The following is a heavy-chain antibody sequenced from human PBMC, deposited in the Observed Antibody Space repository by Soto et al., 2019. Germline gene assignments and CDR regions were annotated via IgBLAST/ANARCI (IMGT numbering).Heavy chain of an antibody. CDR3: SRGGYSRGSYVRDYYYYAIDV. CDR1: GGTFSSYA. V-gene: IGHV1-69*01. Sequence: QVQLVQSGAEVKKPGSSVKVSCKASGGTFSSYAISWVRQAPGQGLEWMGGLIPMVGTPNYAQKFQGRVAITADVSATISYVKLSSLISEDTAVYYCSRGGYSRGSYVRDYYYYAIDVLGQGTTVTVSS. J-gene: IGHJ6*02. D-gene: IGHD6-19*01. CDR2: LIPMVGTP.